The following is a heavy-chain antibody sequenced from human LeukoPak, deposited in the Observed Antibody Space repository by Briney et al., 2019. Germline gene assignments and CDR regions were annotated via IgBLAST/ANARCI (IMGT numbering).Heavy chain of an antibody. D-gene: IGHD3-10*01. J-gene: IGHJ4*02. CDR1: GFIFSNYW. V-gene: IGHV3-74*01. CDR3: ASVLWFGGIFFDY. CDR2: IKTDGSTV. Sequence: PGGSLRLSCAASGFIFSNYWMHWVRQAPGKGLVWVSRIKTDGSTVTYADSVKGRFTISRDNAMNTLYLQMDSLGAEDTAVYYCASVLWFGGIFFDYWGQGVLVTVSS.